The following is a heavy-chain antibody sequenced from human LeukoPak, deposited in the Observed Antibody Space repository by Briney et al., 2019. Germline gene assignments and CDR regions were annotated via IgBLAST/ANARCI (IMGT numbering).Heavy chain of an antibody. Sequence: GRSLRLSCAASGFTFSSFDMHWVRQAPGKGLEWVAVIWYDGSNKYYADSVKGRFTISRDNSKNTLYLQMNSLRAEDTAVYYCARDRGVAAAGKYWFEPWGQGTLVTVSS. CDR2: IWYDGSNK. V-gene: IGHV3-33*01. CDR3: ARDRGVAAAGKYWFEP. D-gene: IGHD6-13*01. J-gene: IGHJ5*02. CDR1: GFTFSSFD.